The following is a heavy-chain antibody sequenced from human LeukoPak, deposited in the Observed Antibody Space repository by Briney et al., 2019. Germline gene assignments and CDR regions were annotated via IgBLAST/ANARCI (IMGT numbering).Heavy chain of an antibody. D-gene: IGHD2-21*01. V-gene: IGHV7-4-1*02. CDR1: GYTFTSYA. CDR2: INTNTGNP. CDR3: ARSNNDGDCLGVGFDY. J-gene: IGHJ4*02. Sequence: ASVKVSCKASGYTFTSYAMHWVRQAPGQGLEWMGWINTNTGNPTYAQGFTGRFVFSLDTSVSTAYLQISSLQAEDTAVYYCARSNNDGDCLGVGFDYWGQGTLVTVSS.